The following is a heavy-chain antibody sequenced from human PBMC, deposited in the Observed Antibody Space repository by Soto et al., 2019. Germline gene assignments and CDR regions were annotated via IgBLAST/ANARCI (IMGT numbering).Heavy chain of an antibody. Sequence: GASVKVSCKASGYTFTSYAMHWVRQAPGQRLEWMGWINAGNGNTKYSQKFQGRVTITRDTSASTAYMELSSLRSEDTAEYYCATDEDYYDRKGYSGQDAFDIWGKGRRATVS. D-gene: IGHD3-22*01. V-gene: IGHV1-3*01. J-gene: IGHJ3*02. CDR3: ATDEDYYDRKGYSGQDAFDI. CDR1: GYTFTSYA. CDR2: INAGNGNT.